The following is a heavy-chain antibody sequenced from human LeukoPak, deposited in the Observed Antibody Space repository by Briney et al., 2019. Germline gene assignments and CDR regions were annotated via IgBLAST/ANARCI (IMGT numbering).Heavy chain of an antibody. CDR3: AKGLGLSYWYFDL. D-gene: IGHD2/OR15-2a*01. CDR1: GFTFSTYA. Sequence: GGSLRLSCAASGFTFSTYATTWVRQTPGKGREGGSAISGSGGDTYYADSVKGRFTISRDNSKNTLFLQMNSLRAEDTAVYSCAKGLGLSYWYFDLWGRGTLVTVSS. V-gene: IGHV3-23*01. CDR2: ISGSGGDT. J-gene: IGHJ2*01.